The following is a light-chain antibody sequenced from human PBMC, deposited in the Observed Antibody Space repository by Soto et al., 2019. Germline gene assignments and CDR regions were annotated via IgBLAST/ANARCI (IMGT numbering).Light chain of an antibody. Sequence: DIQMTQSPSTLSASVGDRVTITCRASQSISSWLAWYQQKPGKAPKLLIYKASSLESGVPSRFSGSGSGTAFTLTISSLQPDDFGTYYCQQYNSYSWTFGQGTKVEIK. V-gene: IGKV1-5*03. CDR1: QSISSW. CDR2: KAS. J-gene: IGKJ1*01. CDR3: QQYNSYSWT.